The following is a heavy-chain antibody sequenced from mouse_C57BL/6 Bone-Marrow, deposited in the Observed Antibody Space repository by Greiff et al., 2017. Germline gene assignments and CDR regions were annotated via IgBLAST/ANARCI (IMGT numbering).Heavy chain of an antibody. CDR1: GYTFTSYG. Sequence: QVQLQQSGAELARPGASVKLSCKASGYTFTSYGISWVKQRTGQGLEWIGEIYPRGGNTYYNKKFKGKATLTAAKSSSTAYMELRSLTSEDSAVYFCARDDYETYWGQGTLVTVSA. D-gene: IGHD1-1*01. J-gene: IGHJ3*01. V-gene: IGHV1-81*01. CDR3: ARDDYETY. CDR2: IYPRGGNT.